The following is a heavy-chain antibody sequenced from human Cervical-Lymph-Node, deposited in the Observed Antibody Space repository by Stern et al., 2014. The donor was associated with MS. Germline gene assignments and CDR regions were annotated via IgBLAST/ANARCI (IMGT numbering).Heavy chain of an antibody. Sequence: EVQLVESGGGLVQPGGSLRLSCAASGFTFSNFWIHWVRQAPGKGLVWVARINSEGTGTSYADSVKGRFTTSRDNAKNTVYLQLDSLRVEDTAVYYCARGGQVGASPFDIWGQGALVTVSP. CDR2: INSEGTGT. D-gene: IGHD1-26*01. CDR1: GFTFSNFW. CDR3: ARGGQVGASPFDI. V-gene: IGHV3-74*01. J-gene: IGHJ4*02.